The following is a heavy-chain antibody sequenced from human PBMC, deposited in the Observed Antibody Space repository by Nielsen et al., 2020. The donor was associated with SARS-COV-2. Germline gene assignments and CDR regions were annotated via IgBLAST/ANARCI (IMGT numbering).Heavy chain of an antibody. J-gene: IGHJ4*02. CDR2: ISSNGGST. CDR1: GFTFSSYA. V-gene: IGHV3-64D*06. CDR3: ARGGDYAGDFDY. D-gene: IGHD4-17*01. Sequence: GESLKISCSASGFTFSSYAMHWVRQAPGKGLEYVSAISSNGGSTYYADSVKGRFTISRDNSKNTLYLQMSSLRAEDTAVYYCARGGDYAGDFDYWGQGTLVTVSS.